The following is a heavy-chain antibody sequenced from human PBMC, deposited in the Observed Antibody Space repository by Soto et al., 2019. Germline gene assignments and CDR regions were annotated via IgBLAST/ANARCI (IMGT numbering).Heavy chain of an antibody. CDR2: IWYDGSNK. V-gene: IGHV3-33*01. CDR3: ARDRGYDFWSGYYYYYYYGMDV. Sequence: GGSLRLSCAASGFTFSSYGMHWVRQAPGKGLEWVAVIWYDGSNKYYADSVKGRFTISRDNSKNTLYLQMNSLRAEDTAVYYCARDRGYDFWSGYYYYYYYGMDVWGQGTTVTVSS. J-gene: IGHJ6*02. CDR1: GFTFSSYG. D-gene: IGHD3-3*01.